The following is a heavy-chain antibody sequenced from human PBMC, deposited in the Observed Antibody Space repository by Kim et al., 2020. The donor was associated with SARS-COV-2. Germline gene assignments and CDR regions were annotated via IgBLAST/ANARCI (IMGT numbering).Heavy chain of an antibody. CDR1: GFTFSSCA. CDR3: ATRYSSSWYEF. J-gene: IGHJ5*01. CDR2: ISDNGGST. V-gene: IGHV3-23*01. Sequence: GGSLRLSCAASGFTFSSCAMSWVRQGQGKGLEWVSSISDNGGSTNYADSVKGRFAISRDNAKNTLYLQMNSLRAEDTAVYYCATRYSSSWYEFWGQGTLVTVSS. D-gene: IGHD6-13*01.